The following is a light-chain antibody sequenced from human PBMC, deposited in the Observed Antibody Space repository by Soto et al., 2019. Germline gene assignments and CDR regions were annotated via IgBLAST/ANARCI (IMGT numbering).Light chain of an antibody. CDR3: QQRSNWPRT. Sequence: ELVLTQSPGTLSLSPGERARLSCRASQSVSTYLAWYQHKPGQAPRLLIYDASNRATGIPDRFSGSGSGTDFTLTISSLEPEDFAAYYCQQRSNWPRTFGQGTKVDIK. V-gene: IGKV3-11*01. CDR1: QSVSTY. J-gene: IGKJ1*01. CDR2: DAS.